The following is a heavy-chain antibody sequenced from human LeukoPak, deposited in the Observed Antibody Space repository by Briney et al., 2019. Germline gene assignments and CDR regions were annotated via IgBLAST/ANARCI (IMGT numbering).Heavy chain of an antibody. J-gene: IGHJ4*02. CDR2: IWYDGNNK. D-gene: IGHD2-21*02. V-gene: IGHV3-33*01. CDR1: GFTLSNYG. CDR3: ASGLVTGVYDF. Sequence: PGPSLRLSCAVSGFTLSNYGMHSVRQAPGKGLEWVAIIWYDGNNKYYADSLEGRFTISRDNSKNMLYLQMNSLKVEDTAVYYCASGLVTGVYDFWGQGTLVTVSS.